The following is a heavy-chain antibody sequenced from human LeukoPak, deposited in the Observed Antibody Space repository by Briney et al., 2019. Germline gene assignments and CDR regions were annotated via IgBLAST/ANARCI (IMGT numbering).Heavy chain of an antibody. Sequence: SETLSLTCTVSGGSISSYYWSWIRQPPGKGLEWIGYIYYSGSTNYNPSLKSRVTMSADTSENQFSLKLKSVTAADTAVYFCARGGGYDLWNGYYPLDFWGQGTLVAVSS. V-gene: IGHV4-59*01. CDR1: GGSISSYY. CDR2: IYYSGST. CDR3: ARGGGYDLWNGYYPLDF. J-gene: IGHJ4*02. D-gene: IGHD3/OR15-3a*01.